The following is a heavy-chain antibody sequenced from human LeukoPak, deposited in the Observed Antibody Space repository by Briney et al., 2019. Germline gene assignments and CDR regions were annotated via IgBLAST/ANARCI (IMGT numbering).Heavy chain of an antibody. Sequence: GRSLRLSCAASGFTFRSYAMHWVRQGPGKGLEWVAVISYDGSNKYYADSVKGRFTISRDNSKNTLYLQMNSLRTEDTAVYYCARDGYGLDTPMVSTVFDCWGQGTLVTVPS. CDR3: ARDGYGLDTPMVSTVFDC. J-gene: IGHJ4*02. CDR1: GFTFRSYA. V-gene: IGHV3-30*03. D-gene: IGHD5-18*01. CDR2: ISYDGSNK.